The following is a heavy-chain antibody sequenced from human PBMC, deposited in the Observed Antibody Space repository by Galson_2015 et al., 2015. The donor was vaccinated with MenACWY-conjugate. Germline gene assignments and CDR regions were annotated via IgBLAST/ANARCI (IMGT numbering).Heavy chain of an antibody. Sequence: SLRLSCAVSGFTLSSYGMHWVRQTPGKGLEWVSRISSNSTSRYYADSAKGRFTISRDNAKNPLYLHMNSLRAEDTAVYYCARGTLPLDWVVDLWGRGTLVTGS. D-gene: IGHD3-9*01. J-gene: IGHJ2*01. CDR1: GFTLSSYG. CDR3: ARGTLPLDWVVDL. V-gene: IGHV3-21*01. CDR2: ISSNSTSR.